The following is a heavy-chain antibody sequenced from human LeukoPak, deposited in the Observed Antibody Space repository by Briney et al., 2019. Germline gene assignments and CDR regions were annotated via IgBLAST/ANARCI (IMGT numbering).Heavy chain of an antibody. D-gene: IGHD2-15*01. CDR3: AAVVVAATNYFDY. CDR1: GYTFTSYY. V-gene: IGHV1-46*01. Sequence: ASVKVSCKASGYTFTSYYMHWVRQAPVQGLEWMGIINPSGGSTSYAQKFQGRVTMTRDMSTSTVYMELSSLRSEDTAVYYCAAVVVAATNYFDYWGQGTLVTVSS. CDR2: INPSGGST. J-gene: IGHJ4*02.